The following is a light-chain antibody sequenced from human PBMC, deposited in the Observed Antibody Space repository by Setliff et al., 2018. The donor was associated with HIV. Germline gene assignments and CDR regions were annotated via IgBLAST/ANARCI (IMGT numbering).Light chain of an antibody. CDR1: SSNIGSNT. V-gene: IGLV1-44*01. J-gene: IGLJ1*01. CDR3: AAWDDSLNAYV. CDR2: SDN. Sequence: QSVLTQPPSASGTPGQRATISCSGSSSNIGSNTVNWYQQLPGTAPKLLIHSDNQRPSGVPDRFSASKSGTSASLAISGLQSEDEADYYCAAWDDSLNAYVFGTGTKVTVL.